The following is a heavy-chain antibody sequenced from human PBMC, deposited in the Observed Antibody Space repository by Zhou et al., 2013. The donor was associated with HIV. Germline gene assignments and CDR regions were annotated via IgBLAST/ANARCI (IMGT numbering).Heavy chain of an antibody. Sequence: QVNLVQSGAEVKKPGASVKVSCKSSGYNFINYDINWVRQATGQGLEWMGWMNPNSGNTGYAQKFQGRVTMTRNTSISTAYMELSSLRSEDTAMYYCARGRTLMYSSSWPYWGQGTLVTVSS. CDR1: GYNFINYD. CDR3: ARGRTLMYSSSWPY. V-gene: IGHV1-8*01. J-gene: IGHJ4*02. CDR2: MNPNSGNT. D-gene: IGHD6-13*01.